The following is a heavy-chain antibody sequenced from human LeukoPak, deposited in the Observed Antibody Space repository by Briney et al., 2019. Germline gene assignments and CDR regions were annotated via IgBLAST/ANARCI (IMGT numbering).Heavy chain of an antibody. CDR2: IYYSGST. D-gene: IGHD3-9*01. CDR1: GGSISSYY. V-gene: IGHV4-59*01. CDR3: ARVDLHLYYFDY. Sequence: KSSETLSLTCTVSGGSISSYYWSWIRQPPGKGLEWIGYIYYSGSTNYNPSLKSRVTISVDTSKNQFSLKLSSVTAADTAVYYCARVDLHLYYFDYWGQGTLVTVSS. J-gene: IGHJ4*02.